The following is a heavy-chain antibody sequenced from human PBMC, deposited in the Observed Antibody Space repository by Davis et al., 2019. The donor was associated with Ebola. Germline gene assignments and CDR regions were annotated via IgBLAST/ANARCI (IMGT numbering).Heavy chain of an antibody. CDR3: VGEDYNDGTCCSFDY. V-gene: IGHV1-58*01. J-gene: IGHJ4*02. Sequence: SVKVSCKTSGFRFLNSAVQWVRQAPGEGLEWMGWVIVASGDTKYAQNLQGRLTIYTDTSTGIVYMELNSLTTEDTAIYYCVGEDYNDGTCCSFDYWGQGTLVTVSS. CDR1: GFRFLNSA. CDR2: VIVASGDT. D-gene: IGHD2-15*01.